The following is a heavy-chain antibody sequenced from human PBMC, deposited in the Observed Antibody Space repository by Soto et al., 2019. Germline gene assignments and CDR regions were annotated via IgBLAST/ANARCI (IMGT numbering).Heavy chain of an antibody. CDR1: GFTFRSYA. CDR3: AKGGEYSYPFDY. V-gene: IGHV3-23*01. D-gene: IGHD5-18*01. J-gene: IGHJ4*02. Sequence: GGSLRLSCAASGFTFRSYAMNWVRQAPGKGLEWVSSISGTGQNKYYSDSVKGRFTISRDYSKDTLDLQLNSLRAEDTAIYYCAKGGEYSYPFDYWGQGALVTVSS. CDR2: ISGTGQNK.